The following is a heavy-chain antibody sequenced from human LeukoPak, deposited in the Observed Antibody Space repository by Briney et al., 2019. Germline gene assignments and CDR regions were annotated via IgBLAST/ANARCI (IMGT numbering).Heavy chain of an antibody. CDR3: ARGKRVGADFDY. CDR1: GYTFTSYD. V-gene: IGHV1-8*01. J-gene: IGHJ4*02. CDR2: MNPNSGNT. D-gene: IGHD1-26*01. Sequence: ASVKVSCKASGYTFTSYDINWVRQATGQGLEWMGWMNPNSGNTGYAQKFQGRVTMTRNTSMSTAYMELSSLRSEDTAVYYCARGKRVGADFDYWGQGTLVTVSS.